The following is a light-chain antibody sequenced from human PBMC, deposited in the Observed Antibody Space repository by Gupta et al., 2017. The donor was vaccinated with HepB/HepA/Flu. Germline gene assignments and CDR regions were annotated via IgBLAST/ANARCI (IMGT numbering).Light chain of an antibody. Sequence: DIQMTQSPSTLSASVGDRVTITCRASQSISNWLAWYQQKAGKAPKLLIYKASSLESGVPSRFSGSGSGTEFTLTISSLQPDDFATYYCQQDNSQGTFGQGTKVEIK. J-gene: IGKJ1*01. V-gene: IGKV1-5*03. CDR1: QSISNW. CDR2: KAS. CDR3: QQDNSQGT.